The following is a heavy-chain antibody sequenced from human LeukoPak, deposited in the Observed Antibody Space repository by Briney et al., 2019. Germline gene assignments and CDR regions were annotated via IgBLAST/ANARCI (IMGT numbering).Heavy chain of an antibody. J-gene: IGHJ6*03. V-gene: IGHV1-8*01. CDR1: GYTFTSYD. D-gene: IGHD3-9*01. CDR2: MNPNSGNT. Sequence: ASVKVSCKASGYTFTSYDINWVRQATGQGLEWMGWMNPNSGNTGYAQKFQGRVTMTRNTSISTAYMELSSLRSEDTAVYYCARFGGALTGYYIWNYYYYMDVWGKGTMVTVYS. CDR3: ARFGGALTGYYIWNYYYYMDV.